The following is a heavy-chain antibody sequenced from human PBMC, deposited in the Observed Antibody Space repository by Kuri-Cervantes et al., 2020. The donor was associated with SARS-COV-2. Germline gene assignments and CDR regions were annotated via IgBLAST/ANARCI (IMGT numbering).Heavy chain of an antibody. CDR1: GFTFSSYS. D-gene: IGHD1-26*01. V-gene: IGHV3-23*01. CDR2: ISGSGGST. CDR3: ARGGADY. J-gene: IGHJ4*02. Sequence: GESLKISCAASGFTFSSYSMNWVRQAPGKGLEWVSAISGSGGSTYYADSVKGRFTISRDNSKNSLYLQMNSLRDEDTAVYYCARGGADYWGQGTLVTVSS.